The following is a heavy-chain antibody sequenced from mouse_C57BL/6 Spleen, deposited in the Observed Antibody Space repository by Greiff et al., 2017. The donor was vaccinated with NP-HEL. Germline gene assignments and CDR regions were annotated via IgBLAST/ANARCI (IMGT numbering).Heavy chain of an antibody. CDR3: ARRGYGSSYFDV. CDR2: IDPSDSYT. Sequence: QVQLQQPGAELVMPGASVKLSCKASGYTFTSYWMHWVKQRPGQGLEWIGEIDPSDSYTTYNQKFKGKSPLTVDKSSSTAYMRLSSLTSEDSAVDYCARRGYGSSYFDVWGTGTTVTVSS. V-gene: IGHV1-69*01. CDR1: GYTFTSYW. J-gene: IGHJ1*03. D-gene: IGHD1-1*01.